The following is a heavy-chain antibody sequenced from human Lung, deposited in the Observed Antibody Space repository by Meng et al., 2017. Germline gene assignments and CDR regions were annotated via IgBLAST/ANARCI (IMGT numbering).Heavy chain of an antibody. J-gene: IGHJ4*02. CDR1: GGSSTSIPC. D-gene: IGHD1-26*01. CDR3: ARFDISSSGRGDY. Sequence: HDCAPALSTSTCPLPLTSDDSGGSSTSIPCGSWVRHTPGKGLDWFGEIFHSGGTNYNPTLESRVTISVDKSKNQFSLKVYSVTAAATDTYYCARFDISSSGRGDYWGQGILVTVSS. CDR2: IFHSGGT. V-gene: IGHV4-4*02.